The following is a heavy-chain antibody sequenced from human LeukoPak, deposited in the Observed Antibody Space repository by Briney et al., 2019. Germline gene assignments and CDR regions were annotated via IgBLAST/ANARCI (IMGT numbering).Heavy chain of an antibody. Sequence: PGGSLRLSCAASGFTFSSYTMNWVRQAPGKGLEWVSSISGSSSYIYYADSVKGRFTISRDNAKNSLYLQMNSLRTEDTAVYYCARVLRYCSGGNCYSGDLGYMDVWGKGTTVTISS. CDR2: ISGSSSYI. J-gene: IGHJ6*03. V-gene: IGHV3-21*04. D-gene: IGHD2-15*01. CDR3: ARVLRYCSGGNCYSGDLGYMDV. CDR1: GFTFSSYT.